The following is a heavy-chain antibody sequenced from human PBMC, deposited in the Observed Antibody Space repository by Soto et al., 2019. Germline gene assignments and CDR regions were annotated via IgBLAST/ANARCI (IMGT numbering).Heavy chain of an antibody. Sequence: SDTLSLTCSVSGGSVDSVNHYWSWIRQPPGKGLEWIGYIYHDRHTFYNPSLKSRVKILVDKSRNQFSLRRSSVTAAVTAVDFCATSEYSRVSINWFDPWGQGALVTVSS. D-gene: IGHD6-13*01. CDR1: GGSVDSVNHY. V-gene: IGHV4-30-4*02. J-gene: IGHJ5*02. CDR2: IYHDRHT. CDR3: ATSEYSRVSINWFDP.